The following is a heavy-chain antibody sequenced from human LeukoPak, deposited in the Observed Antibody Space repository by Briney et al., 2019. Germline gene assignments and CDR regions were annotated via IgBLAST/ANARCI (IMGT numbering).Heavy chain of an antibody. D-gene: IGHD5-18*01. CDR2: INHSGST. V-gene: IGHV4-34*01. Sequence: SSQTLSLTCAVYGGSFSGYYWSWIRQPPGKGLEWIGEINHSGSTNYNPSLKSRVTISVDRSKNQFSLKLSSVTAADTAVYYCAREIGYSYGNWFDPWGQGTLVTVSS. J-gene: IGHJ5*02. CDR3: AREIGYSYGNWFDP. CDR1: GGSFSGYY.